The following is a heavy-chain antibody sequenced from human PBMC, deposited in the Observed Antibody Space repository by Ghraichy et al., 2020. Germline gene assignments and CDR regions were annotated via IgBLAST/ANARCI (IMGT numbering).Heavy chain of an antibody. CDR1: GGSISSGGYS. D-gene: IGHD3-10*01. CDR3: AKRLYGSGNYFDY. V-gene: IGHV4-30-2*01. CDR2: IYHSGST. Sequence: SETLSLTCAVSGGSISSGGYSWSWIRQPPGKGLEWIGYIYHSGSTYYNPSLKSRVTISVDRSKNQFSLKLSSVTAADTAVYYCAKRLYGSGNYFDYWGQGTLVTVSS. J-gene: IGHJ4*02.